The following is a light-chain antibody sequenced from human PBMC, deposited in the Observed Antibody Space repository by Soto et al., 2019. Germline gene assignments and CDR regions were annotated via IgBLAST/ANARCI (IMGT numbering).Light chain of an antibody. V-gene: IGKV1-5*01. CDR2: DAS. CDR1: QRIDNF. Sequence: DIQMTQSPSFLSASVGDRVTITCRASQRIDNFLNWYQQKPGEAPKLLIYDASALPRGVPSRFSGSGSGTKFTLTIASLQPDDFATYYCQQYETFSGTFGPGTKVEI. J-gene: IGKJ1*01. CDR3: QQYETFSGT.